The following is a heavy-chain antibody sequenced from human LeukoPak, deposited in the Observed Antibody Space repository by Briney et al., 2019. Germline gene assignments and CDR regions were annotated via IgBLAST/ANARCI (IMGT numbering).Heavy chain of an antibody. V-gene: IGHV4-39*07. CDR1: GGSISSSSYY. D-gene: IGHD5-24*01. Sequence: SETLSLTCTVSGGSISSSSYYWGWIRQPPGKGLEWIGSIYYSGSTYYNPSLKSRVTISVDTSKNQFSLKLSSVTAADTAVYYCARQGARDGYVEGFFDYWGQGTLVIVSS. CDR2: IYYSGST. CDR3: ARQGARDGYVEGFFDY. J-gene: IGHJ4*02.